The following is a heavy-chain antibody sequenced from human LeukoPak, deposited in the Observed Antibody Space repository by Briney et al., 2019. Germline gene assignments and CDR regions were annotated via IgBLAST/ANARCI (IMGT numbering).Heavy chain of an antibody. CDR2: IYYSGST. Sequence: SETLSLTCTVSGGSISSYYWSWIRQPPGKGLEWIGYIYYSGSTNYNPSLKSRVTISVDTSKNQISLKLSSVTAADTAVYYCAGYILTGYYKDYWGQGTLVTVSS. V-gene: IGHV4-59*01. D-gene: IGHD3-9*01. J-gene: IGHJ4*02. CDR3: AGYILTGYYKDY. CDR1: GGSISSYY.